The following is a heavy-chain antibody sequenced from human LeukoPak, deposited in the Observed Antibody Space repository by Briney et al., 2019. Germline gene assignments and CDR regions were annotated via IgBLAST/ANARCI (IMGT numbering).Heavy chain of an antibody. Sequence: ASVKVSCKASGYTFTSYGISWVRQAPGQGLEWMGWISAYNGNTNYAQKLQGRVTMTTDTSTSTAYMELRSLRSDDTAVYYCASFGGWYLDSYYFDYWGQGTLVTVSS. J-gene: IGHJ4*02. CDR3: ASFGGWYLDSYYFDY. CDR2: ISAYNGNT. D-gene: IGHD6-19*01. V-gene: IGHV1-18*01. CDR1: GYTFTSYG.